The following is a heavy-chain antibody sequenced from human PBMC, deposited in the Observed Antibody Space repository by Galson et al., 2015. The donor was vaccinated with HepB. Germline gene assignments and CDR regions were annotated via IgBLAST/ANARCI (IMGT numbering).Heavy chain of an antibody. Sequence: SLRLSCAVSEFAFGSFSMNWVRQAPGKGLEWVSSITSSSSLIYYADSVKGRFTISRDNAKNSLFLQMNSLRAEDTAVYYCATTFGLVSHTYTMDVWGHGTTVTVSS. CDR1: EFAFGSFS. D-gene: IGHD3/OR15-3a*01. V-gene: IGHV3-21*01. CDR2: ITSSSSLI. CDR3: ATTFGLVSHTYTMDV. J-gene: IGHJ6*02.